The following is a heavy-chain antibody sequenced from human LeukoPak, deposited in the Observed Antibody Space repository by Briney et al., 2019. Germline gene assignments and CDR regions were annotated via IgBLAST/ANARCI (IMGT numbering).Heavy chain of an antibody. J-gene: IGHJ6*03. CDR1: GYTLTGYY. V-gene: IGHV1-2*02. Sequence: ASVKVSCKASGYTLTGYYMHWVRQAPGQGLEWMGWINPNSGGTNYAQKFQGRVTMTRDTSISTAYMELSRLRSDDTAVYYCARDRAPYYYMDVWGKGTTVTVSS. D-gene: IGHD5-24*01. CDR2: INPNSGGT. CDR3: ARDRAPYYYMDV.